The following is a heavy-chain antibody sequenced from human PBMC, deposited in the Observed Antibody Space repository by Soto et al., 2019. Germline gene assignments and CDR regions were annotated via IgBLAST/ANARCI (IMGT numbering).Heavy chain of an antibody. Sequence: QVQLVQSGAEVKKPGASVKVSCKASGYTFTSYDIHWVRQATGQGLEWMGWMNPNGGNTGYAQNFQDRVTMTRNTSIGTAYMELSSLKSEDTAVYYCARGRYYYAMDVWGQGTTVTVSS. V-gene: IGHV1-8*01. CDR2: MNPNGGNT. J-gene: IGHJ6*02. CDR1: GYTFTSYD. CDR3: ARGRYYYAMDV.